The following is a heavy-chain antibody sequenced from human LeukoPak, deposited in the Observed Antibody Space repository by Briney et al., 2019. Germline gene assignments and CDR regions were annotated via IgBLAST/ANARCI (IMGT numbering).Heavy chain of an antibody. CDR1: GFTFRSYA. CDR3: TKGADSGSYNADY. V-gene: IGHV3-23*01. J-gene: IGHJ4*02. Sequence: GESLRLSCAASGFTFRSYAMSWVRQPPGKGLEWVSGISGGGSTTYGVDSVKGRFTIFRDNSKNTLYLQMNSLRAEDTAVYYCTKGADSGSYNADYWGQGTLVTVSS. D-gene: IGHD1-26*01. CDR2: ISGGGSTT.